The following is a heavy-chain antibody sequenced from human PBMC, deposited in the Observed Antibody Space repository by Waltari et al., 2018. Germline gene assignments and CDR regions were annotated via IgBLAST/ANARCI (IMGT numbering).Heavy chain of an antibody. Sequence: QVQLVQSGAEVKKPGASVKVSCKASGYTFTSYAMHWVRQAPGQRLGWMGWINAGNGNTKYSQKFQGRVTITRDTSASTAYMELSSLRSEDTAVYYCARGPIAGSAPKNWFDPWGQGTLVTVSS. J-gene: IGHJ5*02. CDR1: GYTFTSYA. V-gene: IGHV1-3*01. CDR2: INAGNGNT. D-gene: IGHD3-10*01. CDR3: ARGPIAGSAPKNWFDP.